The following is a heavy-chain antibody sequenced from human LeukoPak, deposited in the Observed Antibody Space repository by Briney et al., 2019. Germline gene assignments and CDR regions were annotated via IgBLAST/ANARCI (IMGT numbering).Heavy chain of an antibody. D-gene: IGHD3-16*01. CDR1: GLTFSNAW. J-gene: IGHJ4*02. Sequence: GGSLTLSRAAAGLTFSNAWMGSGRHAPGEGRGWVGRIKRKTDGETTEYVAPVKGRFTISRDDSKITLYLQMNSLKTEDTGVYYCATASSGLFYWGQGTLVTVSS. V-gene: IGHV3-15*01. CDR3: ATASSGLFY. CDR2: IKRKTDGETT.